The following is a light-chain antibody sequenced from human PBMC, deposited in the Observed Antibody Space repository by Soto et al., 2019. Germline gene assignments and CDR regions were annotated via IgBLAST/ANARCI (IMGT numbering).Light chain of an antibody. CDR3: MQPLQSWT. J-gene: IGKJ1*01. Sequence: DIVMTQSPLSLPVTPGEPACISCRSSHILLHSNGYNYLDWYLQKPGQSPQLLIYLGSNRASGVPDRFSGSGSGTDFTLKISRVEAEDVGVYYCMQPLQSWTFGQGTKVDIK. CDR2: LGS. V-gene: IGKV2-28*01. CDR1: HILLHSNGYNY.